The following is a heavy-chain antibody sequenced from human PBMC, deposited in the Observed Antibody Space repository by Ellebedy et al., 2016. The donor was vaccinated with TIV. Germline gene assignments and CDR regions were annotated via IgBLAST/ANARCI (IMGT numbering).Heavy chain of an antibody. CDR2: IIPILGIA. V-gene: IGHV1-69*02. CDR1: GGTFSSYP. D-gene: IGHD1-1*01. Sequence: AASVKVSCKASGGTFSSYPISWVRQAPGQGLEWMGRIIPILGIANYAQKFQGRVTITADKSTSIAYMELSGLRSEDTAVYYCAAGNDGGWFDPWGQGTLVTVSS. CDR3: AAGNDGGWFDP. J-gene: IGHJ5*02.